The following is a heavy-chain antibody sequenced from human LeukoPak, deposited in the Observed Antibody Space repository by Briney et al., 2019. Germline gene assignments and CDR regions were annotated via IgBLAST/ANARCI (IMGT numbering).Heavy chain of an antibody. CDR2: IRGKGET. Sequence: PGGSLRLSCAASGLSFSTFAMSWVRQGPARGLEWVSSIRGKGETFYADSVRGRFTLSSDSFRNTVYLQLNNLRVEDTAIYYCARASWVSSTDAVRWGQGTLVTVSS. V-gene: IGHV3-23*01. D-gene: IGHD3-16*01. J-gene: IGHJ4*02. CDR1: GLSFSTFA. CDR3: ARASWVSSTDAVR.